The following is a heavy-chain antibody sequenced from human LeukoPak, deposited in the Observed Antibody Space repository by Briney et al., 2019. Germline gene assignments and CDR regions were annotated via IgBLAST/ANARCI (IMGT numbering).Heavy chain of an antibody. Sequence: QPGGSLRLSCAASGFTVSSNYMSWVRQAPGKGLEWVSVIYSGGSTYYADSVKGRFTISRDNSKNTLYLQMNSLRAEDTAVYYCARAPLVGGSYQEYYYYYGMDVWGQGTTVTVSS. D-gene: IGHD1-26*01. CDR1: GFTVSSNY. CDR3: ARAPLVGGSYQEYYYYYGMDV. V-gene: IGHV3-66*01. CDR2: IYSGGST. J-gene: IGHJ6*02.